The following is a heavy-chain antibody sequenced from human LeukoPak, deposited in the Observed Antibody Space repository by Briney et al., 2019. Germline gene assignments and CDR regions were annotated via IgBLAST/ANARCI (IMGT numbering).Heavy chain of an antibody. Sequence: GESLKISCKGSGYSFTSYWIGWVRQMPGKGLEWMGIIYPGDSDTRYSPSFQGQVTISADKSISTAYLQWSSLKASDTAMYYCARLRGYCSSTSCYAFDYWGQGTLVTVSS. J-gene: IGHJ4*02. CDR1: GYSFTSYW. CDR2: IYPGDSDT. D-gene: IGHD2-2*01. V-gene: IGHV5-51*01. CDR3: ARLRGYCSSTSCYAFDY.